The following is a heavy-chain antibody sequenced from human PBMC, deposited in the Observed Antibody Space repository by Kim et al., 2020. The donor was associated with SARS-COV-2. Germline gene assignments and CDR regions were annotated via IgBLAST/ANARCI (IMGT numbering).Heavy chain of an antibody. D-gene: IGHD3-10*01. V-gene: IGHV1-2*02. Sequence: ASVKVSCKTSGYSFTDYFMYWVRQAPGQGLEWMAWINPHSGGTNYAQKFQGRVAMTRDTSITTAYMELSRLRSDDTAVYFCARVRGGLIDAFDIWGQGTMVTVSS. J-gene: IGHJ3*02. CDR2: INPHSGGT. CDR3: ARVRGGLIDAFDI. CDR1: GYSFTDYF.